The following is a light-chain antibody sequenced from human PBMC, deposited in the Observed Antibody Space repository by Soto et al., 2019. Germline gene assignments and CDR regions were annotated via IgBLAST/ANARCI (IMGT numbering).Light chain of an antibody. CDR3: QLRSDWPPWS. CDR2: AAS. V-gene: IGKV3-11*01. Sequence: EIVLTQSPATLSLSPGERATLSCRASQSISRSLAWYQQKPGQSPRLLIYAASRRATGIPARFSGSGSGTDFTLTISTLEPEDFAVYCCQLRSDWPPWSFGQGTKVEIK. CDR1: QSISRS. J-gene: IGKJ1*01.